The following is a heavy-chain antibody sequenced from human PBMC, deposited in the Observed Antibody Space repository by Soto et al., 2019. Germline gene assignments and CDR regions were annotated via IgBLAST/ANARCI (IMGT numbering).Heavy chain of an antibody. CDR2: INPNSGGT. Sequence: GGSMKVSCKASGYNFTGYYMHWVRQAPGQGLEWMGWINPNSGGTNYAQKFQGWVTMTRDTSISTAYMELSRLRSDDMAVYYCAKEADISGYHPDYWGQGTQVTVSS. D-gene: IGHD3-22*01. J-gene: IGHJ4*02. CDR1: GYNFTGYY. V-gene: IGHV1-2*04. CDR3: AKEADISGYHPDY.